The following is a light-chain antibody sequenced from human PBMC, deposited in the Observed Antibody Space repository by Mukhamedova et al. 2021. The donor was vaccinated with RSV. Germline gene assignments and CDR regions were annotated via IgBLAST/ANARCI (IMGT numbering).Light chain of an antibody. CDR3: QQYGSSLYS. CDR2: GAS. CDR1: QSVTTNY. V-gene: IGKV3-20*01. Sequence: ATLSCRASQSVTTNYLAWYQQKPGQAPRLLMYGASRRATGIPDRFSGSGSGTDFTLTISRLEPEDFAVYYCQQYGSSLYSFGQGT. J-gene: IGKJ2*03.